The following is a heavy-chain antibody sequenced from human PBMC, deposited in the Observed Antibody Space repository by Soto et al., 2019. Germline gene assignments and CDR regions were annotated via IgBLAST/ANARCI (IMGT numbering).Heavy chain of an antibody. D-gene: IGHD3-10*01. J-gene: IGHJ4*02. V-gene: IGHV3-23*01. CDR2: ISGSGGST. Sequence: GGSLSLSCAASGFTISSYAMILIRQAPGKGLEWVSDISGSGGSTYFPDSVKGRFTISRDNNKNTLYLQMTSLRAEDAAVYYCAKAYYYGSGSYYIPFDYWGQGTLVTVSS. CDR1: GFTISSYA. CDR3: AKAYYYGSGSYYIPFDY.